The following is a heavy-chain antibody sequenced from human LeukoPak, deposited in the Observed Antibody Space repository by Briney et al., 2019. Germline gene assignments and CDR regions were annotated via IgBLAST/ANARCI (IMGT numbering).Heavy chain of an antibody. D-gene: IGHD6-13*01. CDR2: IYYSGST. J-gene: IGHJ6*02. CDR1: GDSISSYY. Sequence: PSETLSLTCTVSGDSISSYYWRWLRQPPGKGLEWLGYIYYSGSTNYNPSLKSRVTISVDTSKNQFSLKLSSVTAADTAVYYCASGKDFQQLAMNYYYYGMDVWGQGTTVTVSS. V-gene: IGHV4-59*01. CDR3: ASGKDFQQLAMNYYYYGMDV.